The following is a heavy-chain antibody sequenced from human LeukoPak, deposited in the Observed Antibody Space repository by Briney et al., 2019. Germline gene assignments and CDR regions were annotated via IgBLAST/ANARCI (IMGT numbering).Heavy chain of an antibody. CDR1: GDSVSSNSAA. D-gene: IGHD3-22*01. Sequence: SQTLSLTCAISGDSVSSNSAAWNWIRQSPSRGLEWLGRTYYRSKWYNDYAVSVKSRITINPDTSKNQFSLQLNSVTPEDTAVYYCAGTYYYDSSGYYPWWFDPWGQGTLDTVSS. CDR3: AGTYYYDSSGYYPWWFDP. CDR2: TYYRSKWYN. V-gene: IGHV6-1*01. J-gene: IGHJ5*02.